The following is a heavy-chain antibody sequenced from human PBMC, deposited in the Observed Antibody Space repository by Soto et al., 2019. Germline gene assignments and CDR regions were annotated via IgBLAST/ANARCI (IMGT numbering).Heavy chain of an antibody. CDR3: AKDSSYYYGSGSHFDY. CDR1: GFTFDDYA. J-gene: IGHJ4*02. Sequence: GGSLRLSCAASGFTFDDYAMHWVRQAPGKGLEWVSGISWNSGSIGYADSVKGRFTISRDNAKNSLYLQMNSLRAEDTALYYCAKDSSYYYGSGSHFDYWGQGTLVTVSS. CDR2: ISWNSGSI. V-gene: IGHV3-9*01. D-gene: IGHD3-10*01.